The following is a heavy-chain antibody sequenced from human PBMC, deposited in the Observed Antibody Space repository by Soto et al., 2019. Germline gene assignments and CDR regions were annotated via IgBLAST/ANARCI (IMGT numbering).Heavy chain of an antibody. CDR1: GGPIRRGGYY. Sequence: PSETLSLTCTVPGGPIRRGGYYWSWVRQNPRRGLEWIENIYYSGNTYCNPSLKSRLTISVDTSKNQFSLNLSSVTAADTAVYYCARDRLMATAGTARHYFGLDVWGQGTTVTVSS. J-gene: IGHJ6*02. D-gene: IGHD5-18*01. V-gene: IGHV4-31*03. CDR2: IYYSGNT. CDR3: ARDRLMATAGTARHYFGLDV.